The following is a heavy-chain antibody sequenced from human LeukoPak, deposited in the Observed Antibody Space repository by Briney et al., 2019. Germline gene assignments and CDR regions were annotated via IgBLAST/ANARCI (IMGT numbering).Heavy chain of an antibody. J-gene: IGHJ6*03. CDR3: ARGRDIVVVPYYYYYYMDV. CDR2: IISLFRTA. CDR1: RGTFSSYA. D-gene: IGHD2-2*01. Sequence: SVKVSCKASRGTFSSYAISWVRPAPGQGLDWMGVIISLFRTATYAQKLQGRVTITPDESTSTAYMALRSLRSEDTAVYYCARGRDIVVVPYYYYYYMDVWGKGTTVTVSS. V-gene: IGHV1-69*13.